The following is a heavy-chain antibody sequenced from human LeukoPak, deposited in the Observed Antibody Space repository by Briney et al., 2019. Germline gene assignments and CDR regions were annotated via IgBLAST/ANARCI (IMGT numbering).Heavy chain of an antibody. CDR1: GYTLNTYA. V-gene: IGHV1-3*01. D-gene: IGHD6-13*01. Sequence: ASVKVSCKASGYTLNTYAMYWVRQAPGQRLEWMGWIHPGNGNTKYSQKFQGRVTFTRDTSASTIYMELNSLRSEDTAVYYCARDDGRSWLPDSWGQGTLVTVSS. CDR3: ARDDGRSWLPDS. J-gene: IGHJ4*02. CDR2: IHPGNGNT.